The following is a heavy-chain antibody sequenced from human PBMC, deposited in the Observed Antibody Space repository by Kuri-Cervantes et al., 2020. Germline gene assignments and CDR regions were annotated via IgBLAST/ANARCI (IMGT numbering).Heavy chain of an antibody. CDR3: TRGAGDY. CDR1: GFTFSSYS. CDR2: ISSSSSYI. J-gene: IGHJ4*02. Sequence: GSLRLSCAASGFTFSSYSMNWVRQAPGKGLEWVSSISSSSSYIYYADSVKGRFTISRDNARNSLYLQMNSLRDEDTALYYCTRGAGDYWGQGTLVTVSS. V-gene: IGHV3-21*01.